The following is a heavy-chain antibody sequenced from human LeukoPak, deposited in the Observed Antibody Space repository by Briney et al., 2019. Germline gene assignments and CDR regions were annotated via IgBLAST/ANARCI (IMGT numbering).Heavy chain of an antibody. J-gene: IGHJ4*02. Sequence: SETLSLTCTVSGGSISSYYWSWIRQPPGKGLEWIGYIYYSGSTNYNPSLKSRVTISVDTSKNQFSLKLSSVTAADTAVYYCARGALWLGYYYFDYWGQGTLVTVSS. CDR3: ARGALWLGYYYFDY. CDR2: IYYSGST. CDR1: GGSISSYY. V-gene: IGHV4-59*01. D-gene: IGHD3-10*01.